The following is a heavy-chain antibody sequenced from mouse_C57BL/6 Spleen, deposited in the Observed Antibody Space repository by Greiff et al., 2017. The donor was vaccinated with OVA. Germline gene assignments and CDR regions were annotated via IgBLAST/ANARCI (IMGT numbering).Heavy chain of an antibody. D-gene: IGHD2-3*01. Sequence: VQLQQSGPGLVQPSQSLSITCTVSGFSLTSYGVHWVRQSPGKGLEWLGVIWRGGSTDYNAAFMSRLSITQDNSKRQVFFKMNSLQADDTAIYYCAKHEDGYSFAYWGQGTLVTVSA. CDR2: IWRGGST. CDR3: AKHEDGYSFAY. J-gene: IGHJ3*01. CDR1: GFSLTSYG. V-gene: IGHV2-5*01.